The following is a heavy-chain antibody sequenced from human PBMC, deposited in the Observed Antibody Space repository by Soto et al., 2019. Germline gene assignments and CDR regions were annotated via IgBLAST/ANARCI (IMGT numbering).Heavy chain of an antibody. J-gene: IGHJ6*02. CDR1: AYTFPSYY. D-gene: IGHD3-10*01. V-gene: IGHV1-46*03. CDR3: ASDGYYYGSGSDWHYYYGMDV. CDR2: IKPSGGST. Sequence: ASVKVSCTASAYTFPSYYMHCVRPAPGQGHEWMGIIKPSGGSTSYVQKFQGRVTLTRDTSTSTGYMELSSLRSEDTAVYYCASDGYYYGSGSDWHYYYGMDVWGQGTTVTVS.